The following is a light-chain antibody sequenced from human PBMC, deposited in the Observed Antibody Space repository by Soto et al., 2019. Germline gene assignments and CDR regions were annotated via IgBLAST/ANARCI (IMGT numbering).Light chain of an antibody. J-gene: IGKJ3*01. CDR2: GAS. Sequence: EIVLTQSPGTLSLSPGERATLSCRASQSVSSYLAWYQQKPGQAPRLLIYGASTWATGIPARFSGSGSDTEFTLTISSLQSEDFAVYYCQQYNKWPPTFGPGTKVDIK. CDR1: QSVSSY. V-gene: IGKV3-15*01. CDR3: QQYNKWPPT.